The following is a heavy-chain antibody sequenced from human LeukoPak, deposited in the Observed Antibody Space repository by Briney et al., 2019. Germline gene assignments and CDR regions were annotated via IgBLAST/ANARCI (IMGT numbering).Heavy chain of an antibody. J-gene: IGHJ4*02. CDR3: AEGHPLFDY. V-gene: IGHV4-39*01. Sequence: SETLSLTCTVSGGSISSSSYYWGWIREPQGTGLEGIESIYYSGSIYYNPSPKSRVTISVHTHKNQLPLEQRPVAAGHTAVYYCAEGHPLFDYWGQGTLVTVSS. CDR2: IYYSGSI. CDR1: GGSISSSSYY.